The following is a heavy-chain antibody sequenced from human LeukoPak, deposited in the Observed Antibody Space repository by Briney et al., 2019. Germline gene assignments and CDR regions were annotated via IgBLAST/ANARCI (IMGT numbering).Heavy chain of an antibody. CDR2: IIPIFGTA. D-gene: IGHD2-15*01. Sequence: SVKVSCKASGGTFSSYAISWVRQAPGQGLEWMGGIIPIFGTANYAQKFQGRVTITADESTSTAYMELSSLRSEDTAVYYCARAQNIVVVVAASHYYYYGMDVWGQGTTVTVSS. CDR3: ARAQNIVVVVAASHYYYYGMDV. J-gene: IGHJ6*02. V-gene: IGHV1-69*13. CDR1: GGTFSSYA.